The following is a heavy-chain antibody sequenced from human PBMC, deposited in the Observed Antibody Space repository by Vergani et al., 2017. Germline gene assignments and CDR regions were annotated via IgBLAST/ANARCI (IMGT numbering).Heavy chain of an antibody. Sequence: QVQLQESGPGLVKPSGTLSLTCAVYGGSFSGYYWSWIRQPPGKGLEWIGYIYYSGSTYYNPSLKSRVTISVDTSKNQFSLKLSSVTAADTAVYYCARVKVDDSNYCLDYWGQGTLVTVSS. V-gene: IGHV4-34*09. CDR2: IYYSGST. D-gene: IGHD4-11*01. CDR1: GGSFSGYY. J-gene: IGHJ4*02. CDR3: ARVKVDDSNYCLDY.